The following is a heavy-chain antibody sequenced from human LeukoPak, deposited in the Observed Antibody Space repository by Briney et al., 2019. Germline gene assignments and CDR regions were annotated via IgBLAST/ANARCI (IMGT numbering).Heavy chain of an antibody. CDR2: IYYSGST. J-gene: IGHJ4*02. Sequence: PSETLSLTCTVSGGSISSYYWSWIRQPPGKGLDWIGYIYYSGSTNYNPSLKSRVTISVDTSKNQFSLKLSSVTAADTAVYYCARDRGGFDYWGQGTLVTVSS. D-gene: IGHD3-10*01. CDR3: ARDRGGFDY. CDR1: GGSISSYY. V-gene: IGHV4-59*12.